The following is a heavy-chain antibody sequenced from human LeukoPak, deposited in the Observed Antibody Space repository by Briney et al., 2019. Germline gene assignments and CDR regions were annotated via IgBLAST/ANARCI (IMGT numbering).Heavy chain of an antibody. D-gene: IGHD3-16*02. CDR1: GFTFSSYW. CDR2: IKQDGSEK. CDR3: ARATTGAYVWGSYRYFDY. V-gene: IGHV3-7*01. Sequence: GGSLRLSCAASGFTFSSYWMSWVRQAPGKGLEWVANIKQDGSEKYYVDSVKGRFTISRDNAKNSLYLQMNSLGAEDTAVYYCARATTGAYVWGSYRYFDYWGQGTLVTVSS. J-gene: IGHJ4*02.